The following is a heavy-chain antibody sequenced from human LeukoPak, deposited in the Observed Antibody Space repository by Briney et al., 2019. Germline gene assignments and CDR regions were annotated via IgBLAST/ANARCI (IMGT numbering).Heavy chain of an antibody. V-gene: IGHV1-18*01. CDR1: GYTFTSYG. J-gene: IGHJ4*02. CDR2: ISAYNGNT. Sequence: ASVKVSCKASGYTFTSYGISWVRQAPGQGLEWMGWISAYNGNTNYAQKLQGRVTMTTDTSTSTAYMELRSLRSDDTAVYYCARDYFGCSSTSCYTADYWGQGTLVTVSS. CDR3: ARDYFGCSSTSCYTADY. D-gene: IGHD2-2*02.